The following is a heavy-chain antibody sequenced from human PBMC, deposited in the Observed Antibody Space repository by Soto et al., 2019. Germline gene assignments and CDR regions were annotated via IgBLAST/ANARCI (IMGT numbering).Heavy chain of an antibody. CDR3: ASDFRTRGWFRQAGNFAMDV. D-gene: IGHD6-19*01. J-gene: IGHJ6*02. V-gene: IGHV1-2*02. Sequence: QVQLVQSGAEVRKPGASVKVSCKASGYPYTNSYMHWVRQAPGQGLEWMGWIHPNTGGTNYAQKFQGRLTMTRDTSVSTVYMELNRLTSDDTAIYFCASDFRTRGWFRQAGNFAMDVWGQWTKVTVS. CDR2: IHPNTGGT. CDR1: GYPYTNSY.